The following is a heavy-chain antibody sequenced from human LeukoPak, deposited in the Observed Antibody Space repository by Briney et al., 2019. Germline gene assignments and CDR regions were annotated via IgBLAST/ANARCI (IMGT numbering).Heavy chain of an antibody. CDR2: IKQDGSEK. Sequence: TGGSLRLSCAASGFTFSSNWMSWVRQAPGKGLEWVANIKQDGSEKYYVDSVKGRFTISRDNAKNSLYLQMNSLRAEDTAVYYCTRGAGAFSSWGQGTLVTVSS. V-gene: IGHV3-7*05. CDR3: TRGAGAFSS. CDR1: GFTFSSNW. J-gene: IGHJ4*02. D-gene: IGHD4/OR15-4a*01.